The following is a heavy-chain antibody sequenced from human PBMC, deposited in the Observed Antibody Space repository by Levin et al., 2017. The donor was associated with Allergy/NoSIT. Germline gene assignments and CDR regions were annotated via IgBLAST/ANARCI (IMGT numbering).Heavy chain of an antibody. CDR3: ARDYSSGWYRATAVY. CDR2: INPNSGGT. Sequence: ASVKVSCKASGYTFTGYHMHWVRQAPGQGLEWMGRINPNSGGTNYAQKFQGRVTMTRDTSISTAYMELSRLRSDDTAVYYCARDYSSGWYRATAVYWGQGTLVTVSS. D-gene: IGHD6-19*01. J-gene: IGHJ4*02. V-gene: IGHV1-2*06. CDR1: GYTFTGYH.